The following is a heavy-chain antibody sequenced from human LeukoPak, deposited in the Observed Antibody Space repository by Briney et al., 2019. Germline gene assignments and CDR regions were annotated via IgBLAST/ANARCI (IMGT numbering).Heavy chain of an antibody. CDR3: ARDASIYGDYGANFDY. J-gene: IGHJ4*02. CDR1: GFTFSDYY. Sequence: GGSLRLSCAASGFTFSDYYMSWIRQAPGKGLEWVSYISSSGSTIYYADSVKGRFTISRDNAKNSLYLQMNSLRAEDTAVYYCARDASIYGDYGANFDYWGQGTLVTVSS. CDR2: ISSSGSTI. D-gene: IGHD4-17*01. V-gene: IGHV3-11*01.